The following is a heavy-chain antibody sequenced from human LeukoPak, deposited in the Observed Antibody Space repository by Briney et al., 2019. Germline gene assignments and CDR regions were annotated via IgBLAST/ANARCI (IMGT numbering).Heavy chain of an antibody. D-gene: IGHD3-10*01. CDR2: IYPGDSDT. Sequence: GESLKISCKGSGYSFTSYWIGWVRQVPGKGLEWMGIIYPGDSDTRYSPSFQGQVTISADKSISTAYLQWSSLKASDTAMYYCARVLLWFGEPHWFDPWGQGTLVTVSS. CDR1: GYSFTSYW. V-gene: IGHV5-51*01. CDR3: ARVLLWFGEPHWFDP. J-gene: IGHJ5*02.